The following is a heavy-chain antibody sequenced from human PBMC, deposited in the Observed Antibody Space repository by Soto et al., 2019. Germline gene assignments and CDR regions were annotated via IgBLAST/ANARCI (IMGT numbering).Heavy chain of an antibody. CDR3: ARGTHGRPLDF. D-gene: IGHD1-1*01. CDR1: GFTFSSFD. CDR2: IGTTGDT. J-gene: IGHJ4*02. Sequence: HPGGSLRLSCVASGFTFSSFDMHWVRQPSGEGLEWVSTIGTTGDTYSPVSLQGRFTVSRDSAKNSFYLQMNSLRAGDTAVYYCARGTHGRPLDFWGQGTMVTVSS. V-gene: IGHV3-13*01.